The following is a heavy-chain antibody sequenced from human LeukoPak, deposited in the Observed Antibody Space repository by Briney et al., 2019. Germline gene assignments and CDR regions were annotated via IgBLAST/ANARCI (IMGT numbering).Heavy chain of an antibody. CDR2: ISAYNGNT. V-gene: IGHV1-18*01. CDR1: GYTFTSYG. J-gene: IGHJ4*02. D-gene: IGHD1-26*01. Sequence: ASVKVSCKASGYTFTSYGISWVRQAPGQGLEWMGWISAYNGNTKYSQKLQGRVTMTTVTSTTTAYMELRSLRSDDTAVYYCAKDSGSYYWATDYWGQGTLVTVSS. CDR3: AKDSGSYYWATDY.